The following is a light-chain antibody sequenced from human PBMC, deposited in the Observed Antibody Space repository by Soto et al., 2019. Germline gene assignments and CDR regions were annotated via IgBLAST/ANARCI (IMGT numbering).Light chain of an antibody. Sequence: DIQMTQSPSTLSGSVGDRVTITCRASQTISSWFAWYQQKPGKAPKLLIYKASTLKSGVPSRFSGSGSGTEFTLTISILQPDDFATYYCQHYNSYSEAFGQGTKVELK. CDR2: KAS. CDR3: QHYNSYSEA. CDR1: QTISSW. J-gene: IGKJ1*01. V-gene: IGKV1-5*03.